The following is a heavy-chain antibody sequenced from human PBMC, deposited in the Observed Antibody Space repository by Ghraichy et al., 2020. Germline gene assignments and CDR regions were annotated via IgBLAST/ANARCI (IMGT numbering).Heavy chain of an antibody. CDR2: IKSDGSRT. CDR1: GFTFSSYW. Sequence: ETLSLTCAASGFTFSSYWMHWVRQAPGKGLVWVSRIKSDGSRTYYADSVEGRFTIFRDNAKNTLYLQMNSLRAEDTAVYYCARGGYFGSGNYYKNYWGQGTLVTVSS. D-gene: IGHD3-10*01. V-gene: IGHV3-74*01. CDR3: ARGGYFGSGNYYKNY. J-gene: IGHJ4*02.